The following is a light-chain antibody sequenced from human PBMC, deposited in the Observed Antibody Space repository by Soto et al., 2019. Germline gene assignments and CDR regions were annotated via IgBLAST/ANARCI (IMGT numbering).Light chain of an antibody. CDR3: QQFANSLTCT. J-gene: IGKJ1*01. CDR2: DAS. CDR1: QSVRSH. V-gene: IGKV3-15*01. Sequence: EIVVTQSPATLSLSPGDRVTLYCRASQSVRSHLAWYRQRPGQAPRLLIYDASTRAPGFPARFSGSGSGTYFTLTISSLEPEDFAVYYCQQFANSLTCTFGQGTK.